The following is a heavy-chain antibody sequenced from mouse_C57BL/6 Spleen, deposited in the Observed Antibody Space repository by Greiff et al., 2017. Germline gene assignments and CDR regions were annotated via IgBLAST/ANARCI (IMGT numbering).Heavy chain of an antibody. CDR1: GFTFSDYG. V-gene: IGHV5-17*01. J-gene: IGHJ3*01. D-gene: IGHD1-1*01. CDR3: ARNHYGSSPWFAY. Sequence: DVKLVESGGGLVKPGGSLKLSCAASGFTFSDYGMHWVRQAPEKGLEWVAYISSGSSTIYYADTVKGRFTISRDNAKNTLFLQMTSLRSEDTAMYYCARNHYGSSPWFAYWGQGTLVTVSA. CDR2: ISSGSSTI.